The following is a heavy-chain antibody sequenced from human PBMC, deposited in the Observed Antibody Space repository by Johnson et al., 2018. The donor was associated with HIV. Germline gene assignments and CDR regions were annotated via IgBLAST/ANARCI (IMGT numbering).Heavy chain of an antibody. J-gene: IGHJ3*02. D-gene: IGHD6-13*01. CDR3: VRRPFGAAPGADAFDI. V-gene: IGHV3-33*01. Sequence: QVQLVESGGGVVQPGRSLRLSCAASGFTFSNYGMHWVRQAPGKGLEWVALIWSDGNNKYYTDSVKGRFTISRDNSKNTLYLQMNTLRAEDTAVYYCVRRPFGAAPGADAFDIWGQGTMVTVPS. CDR2: IWSDGNNK. CDR1: GFTFSNYG.